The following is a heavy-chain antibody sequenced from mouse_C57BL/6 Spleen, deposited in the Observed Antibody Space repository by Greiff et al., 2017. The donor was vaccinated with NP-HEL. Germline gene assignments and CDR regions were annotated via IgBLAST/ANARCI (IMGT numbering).Heavy chain of an antibody. Sequence: VQLQQSGPGLVKPSQSLSLTCSVTGYSITSGYYWNWIRQFPGNKLEWMGYISYDGSNNYNPSLKNRISITRDTSKNQFFLKLNSVTTEDTATYYCARRGLLRSPWYFDVWGTGTTVTVSS. CDR3: ARRGLLRSPWYFDV. V-gene: IGHV3-6*01. CDR2: ISYDGSN. D-gene: IGHD1-1*01. CDR1: GYSITSGYY. J-gene: IGHJ1*03.